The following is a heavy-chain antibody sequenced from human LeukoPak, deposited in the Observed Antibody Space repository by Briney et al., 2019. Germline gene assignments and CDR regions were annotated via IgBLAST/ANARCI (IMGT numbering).Heavy chain of an antibody. J-gene: IGHJ3*02. Sequence: GGSLRLSCAASGFTFSGYDMHWVRQGTGKGLEWVSGIGTAGDTYYPGSVKGRFTISRENAKNSLYLQMNSLRAGDTAVYYCARDSSGWRAFDIWGQGTMVIVSS. V-gene: IGHV3-13*04. CDR3: ARDSSGWRAFDI. CDR2: IGTAGDT. D-gene: IGHD6-19*01. CDR1: GFTFSGYD.